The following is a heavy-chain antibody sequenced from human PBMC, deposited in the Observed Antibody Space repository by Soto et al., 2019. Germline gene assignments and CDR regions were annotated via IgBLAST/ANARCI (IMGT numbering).Heavy chain of an antibody. CDR2: VSSDGSAK. CDR3: ARSRSGAVADSFDS. D-gene: IGHD3-10*01. V-gene: IGHV3-30*04. Sequence: QVHPVESGGGVVQPGRSLRLSCAASGFTFRRHAVHWVRQAPGKGLEWVAVVSSDGSAKYYLDSVKGRFTSSRDNSKNTAFLQLNSLSSEDTAVYYCARSRSGAVADSFDSWGQGTLVTVST. J-gene: IGHJ4*02. CDR1: GFTFRRHA.